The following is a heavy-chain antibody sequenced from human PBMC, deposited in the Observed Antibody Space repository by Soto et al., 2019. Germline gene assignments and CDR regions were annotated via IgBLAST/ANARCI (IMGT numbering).Heavy chain of an antibody. CDR2: IIPIFGTA. Sequence: QVQLVQSGAEVKKPGSSVKVSCKASGGTFSRYAISWVRQAPGQGLEWMGGIIPIFGTANSAQKFQGRVTITADDSTSCAYMELSRLRSEDTAVYYCARSVSGSYCYYDGMDVWGQGSTVSVSS. CDR3: ARSVSGSYCYYDGMDV. CDR1: GGTFSRYA. D-gene: IGHD1-26*01. J-gene: IGHJ6*01. V-gene: IGHV1-69*12.